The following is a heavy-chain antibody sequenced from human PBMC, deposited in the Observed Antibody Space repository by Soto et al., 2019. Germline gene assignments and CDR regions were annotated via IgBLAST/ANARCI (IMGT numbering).Heavy chain of an antibody. Sequence: QVQLVQSGAEVKKSGASVKVSCKPSGYSFSDYFIQWVRQAPGQGLEWVAWINPKTAATNYAKKFQGRVSLTWDTSSTTAYRELTRLRTDDAAVYYCARIKWGLNYYNGMDVWGQGTTVIVSS. CDR3: ARIKWGLNYYNGMDV. CDR1: GYSFSDYF. J-gene: IGHJ6*02. V-gene: IGHV1-2*02. D-gene: IGHD1-26*01. CDR2: INPKTAAT.